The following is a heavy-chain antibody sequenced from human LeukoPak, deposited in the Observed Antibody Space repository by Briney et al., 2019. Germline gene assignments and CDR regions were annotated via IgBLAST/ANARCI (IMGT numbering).Heavy chain of an antibody. CDR2: IYYSGSS. D-gene: IGHD2-15*01. CDR3: ARDGVLYCSGGSCYPHFDY. CDR1: GGSISTYY. Sequence: PSETLSLTCTLSGGSISTYYWSWIRQPPGKGLVWIGYIYYSGSSSYNPSLKSRGTISVDTSKNQFSLKLSSVTAADTAVYYCARDGVLYCSGGSCYPHFDYWGQGTLVTVSP. J-gene: IGHJ4*02. V-gene: IGHV4-59*12.